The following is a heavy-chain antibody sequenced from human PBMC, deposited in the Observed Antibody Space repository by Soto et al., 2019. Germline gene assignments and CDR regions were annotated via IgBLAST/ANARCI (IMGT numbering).Heavy chain of an antibody. CDR2: INHSGST. Sequence: SETLSLTCAVYGGSFSGYYWSWIRQPPGKGLEWIGEINHSGSTNYNPSLKSRVTISVDTSKNQFSLKLSSVTAADTAVYYCARLGYPKNDFWSGYYTYYFDYWGQGTLVTVSS. J-gene: IGHJ4*02. CDR1: GGSFSGYY. CDR3: ARLGYPKNDFWSGYYTYYFDY. V-gene: IGHV4-34*01. D-gene: IGHD3-3*01.